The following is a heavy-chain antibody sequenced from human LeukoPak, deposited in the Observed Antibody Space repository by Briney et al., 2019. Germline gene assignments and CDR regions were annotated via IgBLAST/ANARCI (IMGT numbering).Heavy chain of an antibody. D-gene: IGHD3-16*02. Sequence: GGSLRLSCAASGFTFSSYGMHWVRQAPGKGLEWVAVISYDGSNKYYADSVKGRFTISRDNSKNTLYLQMNSLRAEDTAVYYCAKSDDYVWGSYRSWGQGTLVTVSS. J-gene: IGHJ4*02. CDR1: GFTFSSYG. CDR3: AKSDDYVWGSYRS. CDR2: ISYDGSNK. V-gene: IGHV3-30*18.